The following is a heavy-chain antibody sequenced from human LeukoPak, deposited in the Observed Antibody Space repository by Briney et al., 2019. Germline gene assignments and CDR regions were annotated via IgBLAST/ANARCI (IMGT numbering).Heavy chain of an antibody. CDR3: AKDARGYYEVEYFQH. CDR1: GSTFSSYA. V-gene: IGHV3-23*01. D-gene: IGHD3-22*01. Sequence: GGSLRLSCAASGSTFSSYAMSWVRQAPGKGLEWVSAISGSGGSTYYADSVKGRFTISRDNSKNTLYLQMNSLRAEDTAVYYCAKDARGYYEVEYFQHWGQGTLVTVSS. CDR2: ISGSGGST. J-gene: IGHJ1*01.